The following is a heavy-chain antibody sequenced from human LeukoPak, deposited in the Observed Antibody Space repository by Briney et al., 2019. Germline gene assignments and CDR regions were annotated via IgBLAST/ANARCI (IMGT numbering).Heavy chain of an antibody. V-gene: IGHV1-69*13. CDR3: ASGPASLGEPLDAFDI. D-gene: IGHD3-16*01. J-gene: IGHJ3*02. Sequence: SVKVSCKASGGTFSSYAISWVRQAPGQGLEWMGGIIPILGTASYAQKFQGRVTITADESTSTAYMELSSLRSEDTAVYYCASGPASLGEPLDAFDIWGQGTMVTVSS. CDR2: IIPILGTA. CDR1: GGTFSSYA.